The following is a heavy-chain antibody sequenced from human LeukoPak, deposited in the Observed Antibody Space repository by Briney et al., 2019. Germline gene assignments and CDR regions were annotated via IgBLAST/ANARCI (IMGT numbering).Heavy chain of an antibody. CDR3: AKWGAYYYGSGSYYFDY. J-gene: IGHJ4*02. CDR2: ISSSGSTI. CDR1: GFTFSSYE. Sequence: GGSLRLSCAASGFTFSSYEMNWVRQAPGKGLEWVSYISSSGSTIYYADSVKGRFTISRDNAKNSLYLQMNSLRAEDTAVYYCAKWGAYYYGSGSYYFDYWGQGTLVTVSS. V-gene: IGHV3-48*03. D-gene: IGHD3-10*01.